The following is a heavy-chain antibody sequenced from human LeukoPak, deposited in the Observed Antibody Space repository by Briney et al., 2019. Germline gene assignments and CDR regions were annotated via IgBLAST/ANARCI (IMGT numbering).Heavy chain of an antibody. J-gene: IGHJ3*02. Sequence: PSETLSLTCTVSGGSISSYYWSWIRQPAGKGLEWIGRIYTSGSTNYNPSLKSRVTMSVDTSKNQFSLKLSSVTAADPAVYSCARGLRYIDAFDIWGQGTMVTVSS. CDR1: GGSISSYY. CDR2: IYTSGST. CDR3: ARGLRYIDAFDI. V-gene: IGHV4-4*07. D-gene: IGHD4-17*01.